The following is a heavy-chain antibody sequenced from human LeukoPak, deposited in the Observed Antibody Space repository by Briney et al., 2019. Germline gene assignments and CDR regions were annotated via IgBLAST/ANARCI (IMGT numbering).Heavy chain of an antibody. CDR2: IYPGDSDS. D-gene: IGHD2-2*01. CDR3: ARRSYCYSTSCYGYWFDS. J-gene: IGHJ5*01. CDR1: GYRFTDYW. V-gene: IGHV5-51*01. Sequence: GESLKISCKGSGYRFTDYWIAWVRQMPGKGLEWMGIIYPGDSDSRYSPSFQGQVTFSADKSISTAYLQWSSLKASDTAMYYCARRSYCYSTSCYGYWFDSWGQGTLLTVSS.